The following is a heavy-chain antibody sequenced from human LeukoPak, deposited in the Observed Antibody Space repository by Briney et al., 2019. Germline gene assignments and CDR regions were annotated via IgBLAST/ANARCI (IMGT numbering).Heavy chain of an antibody. Sequence: SETLSLTCAVYGGSFSGYYWSWIRQPPGKGLEWIGEINHSGSTNYNPSLKSRVTISVDTSKNQFSLKLSSVTAADTAVYYCARGGGDIAVAGLIDYWGQGTLVTVSS. J-gene: IGHJ4*02. CDR1: GGSFSGYY. CDR2: INHSGST. CDR3: ARGGGDIAVAGLIDY. D-gene: IGHD6-19*01. V-gene: IGHV4-34*01.